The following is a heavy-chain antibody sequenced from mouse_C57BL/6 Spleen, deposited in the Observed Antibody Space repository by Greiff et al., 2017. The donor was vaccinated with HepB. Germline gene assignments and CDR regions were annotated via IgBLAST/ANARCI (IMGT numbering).Heavy chain of an antibody. CDR3: ARQNYDGYYGVYAMDD. CDR1: GFTFSSYG. CDR2: ISSGGSYT. D-gene: IGHD2-3*01. Sequence: EVQGVESGGDLVKPGGSLKLSCAASGFTFSSYGMSWVRQTPDKRLEWVATISSGGSYTYYPDSVKGRFTISRDNAKNTLYLQMSSLKSEDTAMYYCARQNYDGYYGVYAMDDWGQGTSVTVSS. J-gene: IGHJ4*01. V-gene: IGHV5-6*01.